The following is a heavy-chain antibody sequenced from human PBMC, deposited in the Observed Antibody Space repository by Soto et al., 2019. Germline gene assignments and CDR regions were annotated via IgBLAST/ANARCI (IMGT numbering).Heavy chain of an antibody. CDR1: GYTLTELS. Sequence: ASVKVSCKVSGYTLTELSMHWVRQAPGKGLEWMGGFDPEDGETIYAQKFQGRVTMTEDTSTDTAYMELSSPRSEDTAVYYCATDPGRWLQFGAFDIWGQGTMVTVSS. CDR3: ATDPGRWLQFGAFDI. CDR2: FDPEDGET. V-gene: IGHV1-24*01. J-gene: IGHJ3*02. D-gene: IGHD5-12*01.